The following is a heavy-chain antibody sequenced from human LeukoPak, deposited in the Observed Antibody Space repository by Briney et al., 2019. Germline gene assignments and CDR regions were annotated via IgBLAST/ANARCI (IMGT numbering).Heavy chain of an antibody. Sequence: SETLSLTCTVSGGSISDYYWSWIRQPPGRGLEWIGCSGNTNYNPSLKSRVIISVDTSKNQFSLKLSPVTAADTAVYYCARVGIDYSGNIIKYYFDYWGQGTLVTVSS. D-gene: IGHD4-23*01. CDR1: GGSISDYY. CDR3: ARVGIDYSGNIIKYYFDY. CDR2: CSGNT. J-gene: IGHJ4*02. V-gene: IGHV4-59*01.